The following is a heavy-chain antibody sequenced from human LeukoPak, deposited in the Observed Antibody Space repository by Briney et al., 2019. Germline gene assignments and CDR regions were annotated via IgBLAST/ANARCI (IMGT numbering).Heavy chain of an antibody. V-gene: IGHV3-7*03. CDR3: TRDLAAVPGPRMDV. J-gene: IGHJ6*02. CDR1: GFTFSSYG. CDR2: INPDGNER. Sequence: GGSLRLSCAASGFTFSSYGMHWVRQAPGKGLEWVALINPDGNERYYVDSVKGRFTISRDNARNSLYLQMDSLRDDDTAMYFCTRDLAAVPGPRMDVWGQGTTATVSS. D-gene: IGHD6-19*01.